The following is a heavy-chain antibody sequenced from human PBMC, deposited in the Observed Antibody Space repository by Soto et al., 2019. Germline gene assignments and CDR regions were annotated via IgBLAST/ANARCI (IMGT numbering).Heavy chain of an antibody. J-gene: IGHJ4*02. CDR3: ARGGAIFHYFDY. Sequence: SETLSLTCTVSGGSISSSHYWTCMRQHPGKGLEWIGYIYHGGSTKYNPSLESRVTMSVDTSRNQISLNLISVTAADTAVYYCARGGAIFHYFDYWGPGTLVTVSS. CDR1: GGSISSSHY. CDR2: IYHGGST. V-gene: IGHV4-31*03. D-gene: IGHD3-3*01.